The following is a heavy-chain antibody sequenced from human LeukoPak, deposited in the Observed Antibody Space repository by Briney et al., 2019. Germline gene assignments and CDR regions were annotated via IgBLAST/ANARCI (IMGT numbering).Heavy chain of an antibody. CDR1: GFTFSSYS. D-gene: IGHD3-10*01. Sequence: GGSLRLSCAASGFTFSSYSMNWVRQAPGKGLEWVSYISISSTTIYYADSAKGRFTISRDNAKNSLYLQMNSLRAEDTAVYYCAREDNYYGSGSYYRSFFDLWGQGTLVTVSS. CDR2: ISISSTTI. CDR3: AREDNYYGSGSYYRSFFDL. J-gene: IGHJ4*02. V-gene: IGHV3-48*01.